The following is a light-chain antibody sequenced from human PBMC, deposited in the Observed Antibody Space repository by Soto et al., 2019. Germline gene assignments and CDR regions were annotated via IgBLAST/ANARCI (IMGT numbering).Light chain of an antibody. J-gene: IGKJ1*01. CDR1: QSISTY. Sequence: DIQMTQSPSSLSASVGDRVTITCRASQSISTYLNWYEQKPGKAPKLLIYAASTLQSAVPSRFSGSGSGTDFTLTISSLQPEDFATYYCQQSYSLPPTFGQGTKVEIE. V-gene: IGKV1-39*01. CDR3: QQSYSLPPT. CDR2: AAS.